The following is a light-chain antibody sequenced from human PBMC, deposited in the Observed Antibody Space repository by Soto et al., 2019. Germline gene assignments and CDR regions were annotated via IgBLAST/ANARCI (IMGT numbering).Light chain of an antibody. CDR1: QSLLHSNGYNY. J-gene: IGKJ5*01. CDR3: KQRSNWPST. CDR2: LGS. Sequence: DIVMTQSPLSLPVTPGEPASISCRSSQSLLHSNGYNYLDWYLQKPGQSPQLLIYLGSYRASGVPDRFSGSGSGTDFTLKISRVEAEDVRVYYCKQRSNWPSTFCQGTRLEIK. V-gene: IGKV2-28*01.